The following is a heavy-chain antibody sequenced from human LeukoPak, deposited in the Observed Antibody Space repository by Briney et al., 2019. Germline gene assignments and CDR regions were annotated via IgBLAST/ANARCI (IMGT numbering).Heavy chain of an antibody. D-gene: IGHD3-10*01. Sequence: ASVKVSCKASGGTFSSYAISWVRQAPGQRLEWMGWINAGNGNTKYSQKFQGRVTITRDTSASTAYMELSSLRSEDTAVYYCARGAYYYGSGSYYSFDYWGQGTLVTVSS. CDR2: INAGNGNT. J-gene: IGHJ4*02. CDR3: ARGAYYYGSGSYYSFDY. V-gene: IGHV1-3*01. CDR1: GGTFSSYA.